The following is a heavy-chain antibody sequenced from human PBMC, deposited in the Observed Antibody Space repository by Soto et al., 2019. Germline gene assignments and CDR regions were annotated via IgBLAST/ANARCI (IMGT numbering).Heavy chain of an antibody. CDR2: IYYIGST. CDR3: ARHGRDTAMVRTYYYYAMDV. J-gene: IGHJ6*02. Sequence: SETLSLTCTVSGGSISSDTYYWGWIRQPPGKGLEWIGSIYYIGSTYYNPSLKSRITISVDTSKNQFSLELSSVTAADTAVYYCARHGRDTAMVRTYYYYAMDVWGQGTTVTVSS. V-gene: IGHV4-39*01. D-gene: IGHD5-18*01. CDR1: GGSISSDTYY.